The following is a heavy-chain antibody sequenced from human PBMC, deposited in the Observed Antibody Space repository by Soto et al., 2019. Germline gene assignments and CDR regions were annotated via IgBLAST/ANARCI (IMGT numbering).Heavy chain of an antibody. CDR1: GGSISSYY. V-gene: IGHV4-59*08. J-gene: IGHJ6*03. Sequence: PSETLSLTCTVSGGSISSYYRTWIRQPPGKGLEWIGYIYYSGSTNYNPSLKSRVTISVATSKTQFSLKLSSVTAADTAVYYCERLEGFTHYRAVWGKGPTVTVSS. CDR2: IYYSGST. CDR3: ERLEGFTHYRAV.